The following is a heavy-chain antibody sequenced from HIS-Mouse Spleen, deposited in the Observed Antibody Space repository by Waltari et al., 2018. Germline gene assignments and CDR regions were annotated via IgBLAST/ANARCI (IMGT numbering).Heavy chain of an antibody. Sequence: QLQLQESGPGLVKPSETLSLTCTVSGGSISSSSYYWGWIRQPPGKGLEWIGSIYYSGGTYENPALKSRVTISVDTSKNQFSLKLSSVTAADTAVYYCAREIPYSSSWYDWYFDLWGRGTLVTVSS. D-gene: IGHD6-13*01. CDR2: IYYSGGT. CDR3: AREIPYSSSWYDWYFDL. J-gene: IGHJ2*01. CDR1: GGSISSSSYY. V-gene: IGHV4-39*07.